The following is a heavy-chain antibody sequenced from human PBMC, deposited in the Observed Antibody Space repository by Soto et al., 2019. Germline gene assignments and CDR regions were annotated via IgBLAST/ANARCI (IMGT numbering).Heavy chain of an antibody. J-gene: IGHJ6*02. V-gene: IGHV4-34*01. CDR2: INHSGST. Sequence: SETLSLTCAVFGGSFSGYYWSWIRQPPGEGLEWIGEINHSGSTNYNPSLKSRVTISVDTSKNQFSLKLSSVTAADTAVYYCARVSGIYYDGREVWGQGTTVTVS. CDR1: GGSFSGYY. CDR3: ARVSGIYYDGREV. D-gene: IGHD3-10*01.